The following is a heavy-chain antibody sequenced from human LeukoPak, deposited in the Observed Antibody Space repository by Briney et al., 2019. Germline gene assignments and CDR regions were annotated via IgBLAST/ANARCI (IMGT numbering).Heavy chain of an antibody. CDR3: TTILGELLLH. J-gene: IGHJ1*01. V-gene: IGHV3-38-3*01. Sequence: SGGSLRLSCAASGFTVSSNEMSWVRQAPGKGLEWVSSSSGGSSYYADYRKGRFTISRDNYKRTLHLQMNSLSAVDMAVYYWTTILGELLLHWGQGTLVTVSS. D-gene: IGHD3-10*01. CDR2: SSGGSS. CDR1: GFTVSSNE.